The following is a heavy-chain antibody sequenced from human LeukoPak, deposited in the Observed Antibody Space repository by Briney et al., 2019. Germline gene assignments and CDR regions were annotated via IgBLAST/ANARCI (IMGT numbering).Heavy chain of an antibody. V-gene: IGHV3-30*18. CDR1: GFTVSSNY. J-gene: IGHJ4*02. CDR3: AKTNAYQWLALSYFDY. D-gene: IGHD6-19*01. CDR2: ISYDGSNK. Sequence: GGSLRLSCAASGFTVSSNYMSWVRQAPGKGLEWVAVISYDGSNKYYADSVKGRFTISRDNSKNTLYLQMNSLRAEDTAVYYCAKTNAYQWLALSYFDYWGQGTLVTVSS.